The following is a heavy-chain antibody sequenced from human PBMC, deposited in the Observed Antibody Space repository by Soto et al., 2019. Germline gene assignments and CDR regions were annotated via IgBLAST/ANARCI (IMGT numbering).Heavy chain of an antibody. CDR1: GGTFSSYA. D-gene: IGHD1-26*01. Sequence: VASVKVSCKASGGTFSSYAISWVRQAPGQGLEWMGGIIPILGTANYAQKFQGRVTITADESTSTAYMELSSLRSEDTAVYYCARGRGMGATNWFDPWGRGTLVTVSS. V-gene: IGHV1-69*13. CDR2: IIPILGTA. J-gene: IGHJ5*02. CDR3: ARGRGMGATNWFDP.